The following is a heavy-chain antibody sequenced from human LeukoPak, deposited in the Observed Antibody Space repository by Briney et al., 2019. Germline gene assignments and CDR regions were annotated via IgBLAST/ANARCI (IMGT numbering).Heavy chain of an antibody. Sequence: GGSLRLSCAASGFTVSSNYMSWVRQTPGKGLEWVSVIYSGGSTYYADSVKGRFTISRDNSKNTLYLQMNSLRAEDTAVYYCARVGSSSSSPFDYWGQGTLVTVSS. V-gene: IGHV3-53*01. CDR1: GFTVSSNY. CDR3: ARVGSSSSSPFDY. J-gene: IGHJ4*02. D-gene: IGHD6-6*01. CDR2: IYSGGST.